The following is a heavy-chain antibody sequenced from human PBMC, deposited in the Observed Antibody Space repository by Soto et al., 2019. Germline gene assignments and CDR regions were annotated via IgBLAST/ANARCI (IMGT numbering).Heavy chain of an antibody. J-gene: IGHJ4*02. V-gene: IGHV3-11*05. CDR2: ISSTSAYT. CDR3: XXXXXRRSPPDY. CDR1: GFTFSDYY. Sequence: QVQLVESGGGLVKPGGSLRLSCTASGFTFSDYYMNWXRQAPGKGLEWVSYISSTSAYTXYAXSVKGRFTISRDNAEXXXXXXXXXXXXXXXXXXXXXXXXXRRSPPDYWGQGTLVTVSS.